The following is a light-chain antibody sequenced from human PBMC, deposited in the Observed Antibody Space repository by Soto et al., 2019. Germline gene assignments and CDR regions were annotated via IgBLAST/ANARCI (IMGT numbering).Light chain of an antibody. V-gene: IGLV1-51*01. CDR1: SSNIGSNY. CDR2: DNN. J-gene: IGLJ2*01. CDR3: GTWDNSLSVHVV. Sequence: QSVLTQPPSVSAAPGQTVTISCSGSSSNIGSNYVSWYQQLPGTAPKLLIYDNNKRPSGIPDRFSGSKSGTSATLGITGLQTGDEADYYCGTWDNSLSVHVVFGGGTKLTVL.